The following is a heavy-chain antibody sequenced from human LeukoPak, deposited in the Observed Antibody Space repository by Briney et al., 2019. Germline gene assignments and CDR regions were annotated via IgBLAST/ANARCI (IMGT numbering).Heavy chain of an antibody. CDR2: IKLDGSEK. CDR3: AKDRGALGYCSGGTCYADY. D-gene: IGHD2-15*01. Sequence: GGSLRLSCVASGFTFGKYWMSWVRQAPGKGLEWVANIKLDGSEKNYVDSVKGRFTISRDNTKNSLYLQMNSLRAEDTAVYYCAKDRGALGYCSGGTCYADYWGQGTLVTVSS. CDR1: GFTFGKYW. V-gene: IGHV3-7*03. J-gene: IGHJ4*02.